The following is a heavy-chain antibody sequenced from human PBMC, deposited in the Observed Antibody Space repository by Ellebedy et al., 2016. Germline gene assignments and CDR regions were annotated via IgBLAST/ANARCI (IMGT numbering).Heavy chain of an antibody. Sequence: GESLKISXAASGFTFSRFGIHWVRQAPGKGLEWVALISDDGSEKYYTDSVKGRFTISRDNSKNRVYLQMSSLRLEDTAVYYCAKARSSGYDMDVWGQGTTVTVS. J-gene: IGHJ6*02. CDR3: AKARSSGYDMDV. CDR2: ISDDGSEK. V-gene: IGHV3-30*13. CDR1: GFTFSRFG. D-gene: IGHD2-2*01.